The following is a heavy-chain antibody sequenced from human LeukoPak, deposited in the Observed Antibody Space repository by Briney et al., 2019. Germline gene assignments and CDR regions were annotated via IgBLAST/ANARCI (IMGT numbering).Heavy chain of an antibody. CDR1: GFTFGSSP. CDR3: AKGSLGSWYFFDS. V-gene: IGHV3-23*01. Sequence: GGSLRLSCAASGFTFGSSPMSWVRQAPGKGPEWVTTFSRNGHDKYYADSVKGRFTIFRDNSKSTLYLQINSLRAEDTAVYYCAKGSLGSWYFFDSWGQGTLVTVSS. D-gene: IGHD6-13*01. CDR2: FSRNGHDK. J-gene: IGHJ4*02.